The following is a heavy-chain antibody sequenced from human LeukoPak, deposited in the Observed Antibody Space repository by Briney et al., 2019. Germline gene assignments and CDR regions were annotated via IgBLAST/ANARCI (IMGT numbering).Heavy chain of an antibody. CDR2: IYYSGST. CDR1: GGSISSGGYS. D-gene: IGHD6-13*01. Sequence: SETLSLTCAVSGGSISSGGYSWSWIRQPPGKGLEWIGYIYYSGSTNYNPSLKSRVTISVDTSKNQFSLKLSSVTAADTAVYYCARGVRDPLLKRAAAGFSFDYWGQGTLVTVSS. CDR3: ARGVRDPLLKRAAAGFSFDY. J-gene: IGHJ4*02. V-gene: IGHV4-61*08.